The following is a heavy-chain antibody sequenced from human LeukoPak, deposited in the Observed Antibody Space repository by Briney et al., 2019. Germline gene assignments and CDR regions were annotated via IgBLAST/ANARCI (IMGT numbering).Heavy chain of an antibody. CDR3: AKDRQYGDYGGGDFFDS. Sequence: GGSLRLSCAASGFAFDDYAMHRVRQAPGKGLQWISSINWVGDTSSYADSVKGRFTVSRDNTEGSLYLQMDSLRSEDTALYYCAKDRQYGDYGGGDFFDSWGQGTLVTVPS. D-gene: IGHD4-17*01. V-gene: IGHV3-43D*03. J-gene: IGHJ4*02. CDR2: INWVGDTS. CDR1: GFAFDDYA.